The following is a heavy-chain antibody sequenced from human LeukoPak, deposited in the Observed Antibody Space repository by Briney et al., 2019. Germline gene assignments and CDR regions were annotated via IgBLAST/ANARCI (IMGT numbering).Heavy chain of an antibody. J-gene: IGHJ3*02. V-gene: IGHV4-34*01. Sequence: PSETLSLTCAVYGGSFSGYYWSWIRQPPGKGLEWIGEINHSGSTNYNPSLKSRVTISVDTSKNQFSLKLSSVTAADTAVYYCASSGSYYSAFDIWGQGTMVTVSS. D-gene: IGHD1-26*01. CDR3: ASSGSYYSAFDI. CDR1: GGSFSGYY. CDR2: INHSGST.